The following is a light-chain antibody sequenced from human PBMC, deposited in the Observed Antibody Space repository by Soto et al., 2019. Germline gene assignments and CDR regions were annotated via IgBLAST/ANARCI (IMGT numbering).Light chain of an antibody. J-gene: IGKJ4*01. CDR3: QHFLSYPLT. V-gene: IGKV1-5*03. Sequence: DIQMTQSPSTLSASVGDRVTITCRASQRISSWLAWYQQKPGKAPKLLLYEASILQSGVPSRFSGSGSGTEFTLTISSLQPDDFATYYCQHFLSYPLTFGGGTKVDI. CDR1: QRISSW. CDR2: EAS.